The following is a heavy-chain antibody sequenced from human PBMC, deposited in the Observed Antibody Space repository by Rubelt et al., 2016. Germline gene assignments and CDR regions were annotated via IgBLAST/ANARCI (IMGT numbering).Heavy chain of an antibody. CDR3: ARDGRVVVIVDAFDI. D-gene: IGHD3-22*01. CDR2: IKQDGSEK. CDR1: GASINNNNW. J-gene: IGHJ3*02. Sequence: VQLQESGPGLVKPSGTLSLTCAVSGASINNNNWWIWVRQPPGKGLEWVANIKQDGSEKYYVDCVKGRFTISRDNAKNSLYLQMNSLRAEDTAVYYCARDGRVVVIVDAFDIWGQGTMVTVSS. V-gene: IGHV3-7*01.